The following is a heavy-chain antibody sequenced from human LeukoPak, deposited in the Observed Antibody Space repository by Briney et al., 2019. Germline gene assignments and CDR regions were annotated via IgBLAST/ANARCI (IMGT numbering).Heavy chain of an antibody. Sequence: GGSLRLSCAASGFTFSSYWMSWVRQAPGKGLEWVANVKQDGSETYYVDSVKGRFTISRDNAKNSLYLQMNSLRAEDTAVYYCATDPLITGTGGGYYYYGMDVWGQGTTVTVSS. D-gene: IGHD1-7*01. J-gene: IGHJ6*02. CDR1: GFTFSSYW. CDR3: ATDPLITGTGGGYYYYGMDV. CDR2: VKQDGSET. V-gene: IGHV3-7*01.